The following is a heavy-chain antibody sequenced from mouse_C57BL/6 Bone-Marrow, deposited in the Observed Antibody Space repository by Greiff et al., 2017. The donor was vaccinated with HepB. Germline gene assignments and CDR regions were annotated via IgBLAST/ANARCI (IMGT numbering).Heavy chain of an antibody. CDR3: ARNLEGFAY. V-gene: IGHV2-2*01. CDR1: GFSLTSYG. J-gene: IGHJ3*01. Sequence: QVQLQQSGPGLVQPSQSLSITCTVSGFSLTSYGVHWVRQSPGKGLEWLGVIWSGGSTDYNAAFISRLSISKDNSKSQVFFKMNSLQADDTAIYYCARNLEGFAYWGQGTLVTVSA. CDR2: IWSGGST.